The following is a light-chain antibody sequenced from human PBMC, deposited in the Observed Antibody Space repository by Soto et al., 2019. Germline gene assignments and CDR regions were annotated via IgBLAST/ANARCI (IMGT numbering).Light chain of an antibody. J-gene: IGKJ5*01. CDR2: DVS. CDR1: QSVDNY. Sequence: IVLTQSPVTLSLSPEERATLSCRASQSVDNYLAWYQQKPGPAPRLLIYDVSNRATGIPARFSGSGSGTDFTLTISSLEPGDFAIYYCQQRNDWQVTFGQGTRLEIK. CDR3: QQRNDWQVT. V-gene: IGKV3-11*01.